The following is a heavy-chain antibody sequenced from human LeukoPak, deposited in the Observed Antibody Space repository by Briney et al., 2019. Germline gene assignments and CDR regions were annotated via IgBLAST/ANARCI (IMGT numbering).Heavy chain of an antibody. CDR3: ARGLTMVRGVIFGY. CDR2: INPSGGSA. Sequence: ASVKVSCKASGYTFTSSYLHWVRQAPGHGLEWMGIINPSGGSASYAQKFQGRVTMTRDTSTSTVYMELSSLRSDDTAVYYCARGLTMVRGVIFGYWGQGTLVTVSS. V-gene: IGHV1-46*01. CDR1: GYTFTSSY. J-gene: IGHJ4*02. D-gene: IGHD3-10*01.